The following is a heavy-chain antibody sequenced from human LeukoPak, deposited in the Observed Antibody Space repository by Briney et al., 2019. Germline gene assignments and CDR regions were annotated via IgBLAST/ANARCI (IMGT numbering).Heavy chain of an antibody. D-gene: IGHD6-19*01. CDR3: ATGAVLFEH. CDR1: GLNIYTYW. V-gene: IGHV3-7*01. CDR2: IKQDGTEK. J-gene: IGHJ4*02. Sequence: GGSLRLSCAASGLNIYTYWMSWLRQPPGKGPEWLANIKQDGTEKYYVGSVRGRFTISRDNAKNSLYLQMDSLRAEDTAVYYCATGAVLFEHLGQGTLVTVSS.